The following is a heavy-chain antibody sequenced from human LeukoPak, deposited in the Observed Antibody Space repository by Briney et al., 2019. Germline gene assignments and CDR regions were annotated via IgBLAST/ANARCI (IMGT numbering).Heavy chain of an antibody. CDR1: DFTFSSYW. V-gene: IGHV3-74*01. D-gene: IGHD2-2*01. J-gene: IGHJ4*02. CDR2: INSDGSST. Sequence: QPGGSLRLSCAASDFTFSSYWMHWVRQAPGKGLVWVSRINSDGSSTSYADSVKGRFTTSRDNAKNTLYLQMNSLRAEDTAVYYCARVPYCSTSCYAFDYWGQGTLVTVSS. CDR3: ARVPYCSTSCYAFDY.